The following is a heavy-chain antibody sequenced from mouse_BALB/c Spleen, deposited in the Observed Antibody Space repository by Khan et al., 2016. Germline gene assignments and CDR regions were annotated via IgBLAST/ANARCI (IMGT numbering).Heavy chain of an antibody. J-gene: IGHJ2*01. D-gene: IGHD1-1*01. Sequence: EVQLQESGPGLVKPSQSLSLTCSVTGYSITSGYYWNWIRQFPGNKLEWMGYISYDGSNNYNPSLKNRISITRDTSKNQFFLKLNSVTTEDTATYYCARRDSDYYGTPNYFDYWGQGTTLTVSS. CDR3: ARRDSDYYGTPNYFDY. CDR2: ISYDGSN. CDR1: GYSITSGYY. V-gene: IGHV3-6*02.